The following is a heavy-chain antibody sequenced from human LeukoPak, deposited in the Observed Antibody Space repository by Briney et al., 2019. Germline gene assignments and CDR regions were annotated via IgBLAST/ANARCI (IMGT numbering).Heavy chain of an antibody. CDR3: ARGGDGGAINFDY. CDR2: IYSSGST. Sequence: SETLSLPCTLSGGFVIRYYWSWIRQPAGPGLGWIGRIYSSGSTDYRPSLKSRVTMSVDTSKNQFSLELRDVTAADTAMYYCARGGDGGAINFDYWGQGTVVTVSS. D-gene: IGHD3-16*01. CDR1: GGFVIRYY. V-gene: IGHV4-4*07. J-gene: IGHJ4*02.